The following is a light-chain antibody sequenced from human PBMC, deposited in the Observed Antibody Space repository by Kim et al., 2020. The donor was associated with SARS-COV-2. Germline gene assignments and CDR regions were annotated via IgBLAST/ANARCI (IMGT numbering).Light chain of an antibody. CDR1: PILSSNY. CDR3: QQYGSSPRT. CDR2: GAS. Sequence: SPGETATLSCTASPILSSNYLAWYQQKPGQAPRLLIYGASSRATGIPDRFSGSGSGTDFTLTISRLEPDDFAVYYCQQYGSSPRTFGQGTKVDIK. V-gene: IGKV3-20*01. J-gene: IGKJ1*01.